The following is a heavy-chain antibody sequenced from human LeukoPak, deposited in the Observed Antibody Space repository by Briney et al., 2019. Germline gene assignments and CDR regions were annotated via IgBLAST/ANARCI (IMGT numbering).Heavy chain of an antibody. CDR2: ISYDGSNK. CDR1: GYTFSSYA. CDR3: AREKNYYDRSGYNDH. D-gene: IGHD3-22*01. V-gene: IGHV3-30-3*01. J-gene: IGHJ4*02. Sequence: GGSLRLSCVGSGYTFSSYAMHWVRQAPGKGLEWVAVISYDGSNKYYADSVKGRFTISRDNSKHTLNLQMDSLRVEDTAVYYCAREKNYYDRSGYNDHWGQGTLVTVSS.